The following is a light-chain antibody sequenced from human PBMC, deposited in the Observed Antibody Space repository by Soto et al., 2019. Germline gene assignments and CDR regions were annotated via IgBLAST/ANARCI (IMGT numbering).Light chain of an antibody. Sequence: QSALTQPPSASGSPGQSVTMSCTGTSSDIGYYNYVSWYQQHPGKAPKVMIYEGSKRPSGVPDRFSGARSGNMAFLTVSGLQAEDEADYYCRSYAGYSSVVFGGGTKLTVL. CDR2: EGS. CDR3: RSYAGYSSVV. CDR1: SSDIGYYNY. J-gene: IGLJ2*01. V-gene: IGLV2-8*01.